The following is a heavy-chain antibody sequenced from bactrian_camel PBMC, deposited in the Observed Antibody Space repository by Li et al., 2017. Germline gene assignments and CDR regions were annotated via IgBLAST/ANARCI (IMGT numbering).Heavy chain of an antibody. CDR3: AARVVRCMGAIQATRFAS. Sequence: VQLVESGGGLVQPGGSLRLSCAASGFTSSTYVMYWVRQAPGKGLEWVASIYNQNKYTYYTDAVKGRFTISRDNAKNTVYLQMNSLKPEDTAMYYCAARVVRCMGAIQATRFASWGQGTQVTVS. CDR2: IYNQNKYT. CDR1: GFTSSTYV. J-gene: IGHJ6*01. D-gene: IGHD3*01. V-gene: IGHV3S11*01.